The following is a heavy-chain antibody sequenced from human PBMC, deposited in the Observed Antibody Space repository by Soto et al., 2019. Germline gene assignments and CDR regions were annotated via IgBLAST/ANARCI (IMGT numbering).Heavy chain of an antibody. CDR2: IYYTGTT. D-gene: IGHD3-9*01. CDR3: ARPASPYFDLLSAFHP. CDR1: GDPLSSGSYY. J-gene: IGHJ5*02. V-gene: IGHV4-61*01. Sequence: SETLSLTCTVSGDPLSSGSYYWSWIRQSPGKRLEWIAYIYYTGTTKYNPSLKSRVTISVDTSKNQFSLRLTSVAAADTAVYYCARPASPYFDLLSAFHPWGQGTLVTVSS.